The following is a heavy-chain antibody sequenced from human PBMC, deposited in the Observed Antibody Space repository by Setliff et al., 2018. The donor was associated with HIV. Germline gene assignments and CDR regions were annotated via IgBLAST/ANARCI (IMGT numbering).Heavy chain of an antibody. D-gene: IGHD6-19*01. J-gene: IGHJ4*02. Sequence: SETLSLTCTVSGDSIGTTTYFWGWIRQSPEKGLEWIGSIYFSGSAYYNPSLESRVTISVDTSKNQFSLKLNSVTAADTAVSYCARHGNQWLVTIDYWCQATLVTVSS. CDR3: ARHGNQWLVTIDY. V-gene: IGHV4-39*01. CDR1: GDSIGTTTYF. CDR2: IYFSGSA.